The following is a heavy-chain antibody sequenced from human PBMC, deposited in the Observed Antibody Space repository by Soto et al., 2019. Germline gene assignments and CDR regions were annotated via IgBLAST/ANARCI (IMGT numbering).Heavy chain of an antibody. CDR3: ARDFVKNSSGYPGPEPGVDY. Sequence: EVQLVESGGGLVQPGGSLRLSCAASGFTVSSNYMSWVRQAPGKGLEWVSVIYSGGSTYYADSVKGRFTISRDNSKNTLYLQMNSLRAEDTAVYYCARDFVKNSSGYPGPEPGVDYWGQGTLVTVSS. J-gene: IGHJ4*02. V-gene: IGHV3-66*01. CDR2: IYSGGST. D-gene: IGHD3-22*01. CDR1: GFTVSSNY.